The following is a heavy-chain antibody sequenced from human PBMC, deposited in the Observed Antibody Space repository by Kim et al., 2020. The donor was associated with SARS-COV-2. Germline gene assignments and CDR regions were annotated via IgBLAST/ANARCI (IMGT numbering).Heavy chain of an antibody. D-gene: IGHD6-13*01. V-gene: IGHV4-34*01. J-gene: IGHJ6*02. Sequence: YNRSLKSRVTISVATSKNQFSLKLSSVTAADTAVYYCARGGSWAYYGMDVWGQGTTVTVSS. CDR3: ARGGSWAYYGMDV.